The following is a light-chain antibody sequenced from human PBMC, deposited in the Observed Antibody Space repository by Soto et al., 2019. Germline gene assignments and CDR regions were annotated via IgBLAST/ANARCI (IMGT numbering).Light chain of an antibody. CDR1: SSNVESYNL. Sequence: QSALTQPASMSGSPGQSITISCTRTSSNVESYNLVSWYQHPPGKAPKLIIYEGSERPSGVSNRFSGAQSGHSASLTISGLQAEDEADYYCSSYAGAVVFGGGTKVTVL. CDR2: EGS. V-gene: IGLV2-23*01. J-gene: IGLJ2*01. CDR3: SSYAGAVV.